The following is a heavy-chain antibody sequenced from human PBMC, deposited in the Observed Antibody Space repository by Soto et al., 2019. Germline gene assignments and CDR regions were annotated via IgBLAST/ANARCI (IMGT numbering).Heavy chain of an antibody. J-gene: IGHJ3*02. CDR3: ARLSYDSSPDAFDI. Sequence: ASVKVSCKASGYTFSSYVISWVRHAPGQGLEWMGWISAYNGNTNYAQKLQGRVTMTTDTSTSTAYMELRSLRSDDTAVYYCARLSYDSSPDAFDIWGQGTMVTVSS. CDR2: ISAYNGNT. D-gene: IGHD3-22*01. CDR1: GYTFSSYV. V-gene: IGHV1-18*01.